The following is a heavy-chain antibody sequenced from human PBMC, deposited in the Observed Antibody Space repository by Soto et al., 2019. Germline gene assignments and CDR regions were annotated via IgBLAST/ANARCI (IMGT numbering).Heavy chain of an antibody. CDR2: ISAYNGNT. CDR1: GYTFTSYG. Sequence: ASVKVSCKASGYTFTSYGISWVRQAPGQGLEWMGWISAYNGNTNYAQKLQGRVTMTTDTSTSTAYMELRSLRSDDTAVYYCAREPRGRGYYDFWSGYLYYYYGMDVWGQGTTVTVS. J-gene: IGHJ6*02. CDR3: AREPRGRGYYDFWSGYLYYYYGMDV. D-gene: IGHD3-3*01. V-gene: IGHV1-18*04.